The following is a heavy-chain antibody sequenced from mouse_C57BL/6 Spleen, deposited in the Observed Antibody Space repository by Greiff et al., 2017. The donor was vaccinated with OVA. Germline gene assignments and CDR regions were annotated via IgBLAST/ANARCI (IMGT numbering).Heavy chain of an antibody. J-gene: IGHJ1*03. D-gene: IGHD2-4*01. V-gene: IGHV7-3*01. CDR3: ARSYDYDWYFDV. CDR2: IRNKANGYTT. CDR1: GFTFTDYY. Sequence: EVMLVESGGGLVQPGGSLSLSCAASGFTFTDYYMSWVRQPPGKALEWLGFIRNKANGYTTEYSASVKGRFTISRDNSPSILYLQMNALRAKDSATYYCARSYDYDWYFDVWGTGTTVTVSS.